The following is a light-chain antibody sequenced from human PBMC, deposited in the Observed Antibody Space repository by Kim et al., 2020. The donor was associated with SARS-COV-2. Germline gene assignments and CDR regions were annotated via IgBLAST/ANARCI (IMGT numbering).Light chain of an antibody. J-gene: IGLJ2*01. Sequence: SYELTQPPSVSVSPGQTASITCSGDKLGDKYACWYQQKPGQSPVLVIYQDSKRPSGIPERFSGSNSGNTATLTISGTQAIDEADYYCQAWDSITVVFGGG. CDR1: KLGDKY. V-gene: IGLV3-1*01. CDR2: QDS. CDR3: QAWDSITVV.